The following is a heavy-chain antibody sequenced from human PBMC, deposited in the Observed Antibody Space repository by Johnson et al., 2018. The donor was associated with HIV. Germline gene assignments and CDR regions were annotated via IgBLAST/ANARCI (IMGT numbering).Heavy chain of an antibody. CDR2: IKTKTDGGTT. D-gene: IGHD6-13*01. Sequence: VQLVESGGGLVQPGGSLRLSCAASGFTFSNAWMSWVRQAPGKGLEWVGRIKTKTDGGTTDYAAPVKGRFTISRDNSKNTLYLQLNSLRAEDTAVYYCTKCIWGSSLIDAFDIWGQGTMVTVSS. CDR3: TKCIWGSSLIDAFDI. CDR1: GFTFSNAW. V-gene: IGHV3-15*01. J-gene: IGHJ3*02.